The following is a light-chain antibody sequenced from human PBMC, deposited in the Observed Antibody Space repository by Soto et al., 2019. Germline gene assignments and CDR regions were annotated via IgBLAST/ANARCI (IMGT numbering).Light chain of an antibody. Sequence: QSALTQPASVSGSPGQSITISCTGTSSDVATYNHVSWYQHHPGKAPKLMIYEVTYRPSGVSNRFSGSKSGNTASLTISRLQAEDEADYYCSSYTTSSTDVFGTGTKLTVL. V-gene: IGLV2-14*01. CDR2: EVT. CDR3: SSYTTSSTDV. CDR1: SSDVATYNH. J-gene: IGLJ1*01.